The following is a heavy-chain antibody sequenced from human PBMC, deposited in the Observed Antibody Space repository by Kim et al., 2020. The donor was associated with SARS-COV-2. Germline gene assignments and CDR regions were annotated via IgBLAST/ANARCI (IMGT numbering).Heavy chain of an antibody. CDR3: ARRGTYYDFWSGHSYYYGMDV. J-gene: IGHJ6*02. CDR2: IYPGDSDT. V-gene: IGHV5-51*01. D-gene: IGHD3-3*01. Sequence: GESLKISCKGSGYSFTSYWIGWVRQMPGKGLEWMGIIYPGDSDTRYSPSFQGQVTISADKSISTAYLQWSSLKASDTAMYYCARRGTYYDFWSGHSYYYGMDVWGQGTTVTVSS. CDR1: GYSFTSYW.